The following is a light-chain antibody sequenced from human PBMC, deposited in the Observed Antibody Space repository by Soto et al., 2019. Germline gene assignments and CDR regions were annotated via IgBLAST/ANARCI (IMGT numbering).Light chain of an antibody. J-gene: IGLJ3*02. V-gene: IGLV1-40*01. CDR2: ANT. CDR3: QSYDNSLSGPVV. Sequence: LTQPHSVSESPGQRVTISCTGSSSNIGANYDVHWYQVLPGTAPKLLIYANTNRPSGVPDRFSGSKSGTSASLAITGLQAEDEADYYCQSYDNSLSGPVVFGGGTKLTVL. CDR1: SSNIGANYD.